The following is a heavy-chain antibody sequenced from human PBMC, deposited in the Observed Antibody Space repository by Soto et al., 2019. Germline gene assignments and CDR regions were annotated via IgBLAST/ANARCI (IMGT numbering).Heavy chain of an antibody. D-gene: IGHD3-16*01. CDR2: ISAYNGNT. CDR1: GYTFTSYG. J-gene: IGHJ3*02. V-gene: IGHV1-18*01. CDR3: ARDSVNPELLGSYDAFDI. Sequence: ASVKVSCKASGYTFTSYGISWVRQAPGQGLEWMGWISAYNGNTNYAQKLQGRVTMTTDTSTSTAYMELRSLRSDDTAVYYCARDSVNPELLGSYDAFDIWGQGTMVTVSS.